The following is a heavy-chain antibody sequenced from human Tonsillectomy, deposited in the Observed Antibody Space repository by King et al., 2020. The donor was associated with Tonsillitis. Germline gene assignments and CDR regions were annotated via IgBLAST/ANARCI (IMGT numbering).Heavy chain of an antibody. CDR1: GGSISSYY. D-gene: IGHD3-22*01. CDR2: IYYIGST. Sequence: VQLQESGPGLVKPSETLSLTCTVSGGSISSYYWSWIRQPPGKGLEWIGYIYYIGSTNYNPSLKSRVTISVDTSKNQFSLKLSSVTAADTAVYYCPRLSQYYYDSSGYPLVDYWGQGTLVTVSS. CDR3: PRLSQYYYDSSGYPLVDY. J-gene: IGHJ4*02. V-gene: IGHV4-59*08.